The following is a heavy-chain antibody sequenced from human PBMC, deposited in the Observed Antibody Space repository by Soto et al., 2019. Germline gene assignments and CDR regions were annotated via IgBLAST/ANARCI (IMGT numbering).Heavy chain of an antibody. CDR1: GFTFGDYA. J-gene: IGHJ4*02. Sequence: GGSLRLSCTASGFTFGDYAMSWFRQAPGKGLEWVGFIRSKAYGGTTEYAASVKGRFTILRDDSKSIAYLQMNSLKTEDTAVYYCTRGIAVAGIYFDYWGQGTLVTVSS. D-gene: IGHD6-19*01. CDR3: TRGIAVAGIYFDY. CDR2: IRSKAYGGTT. V-gene: IGHV3-49*03.